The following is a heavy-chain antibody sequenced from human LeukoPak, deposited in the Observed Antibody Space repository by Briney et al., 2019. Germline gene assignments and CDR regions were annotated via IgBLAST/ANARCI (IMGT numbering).Heavy chain of an antibody. J-gene: IGHJ4*02. Sequence: GGSLRLSCTASEFTFNSYGMHWVRQAPGKGLELVAFIRFDGSDEHYADSVKGRFTISRDNSKNTLYLQMNSLRAEDTAVYYFAKDRRGSCNAGSCYCCDYWGRGALVTVSS. D-gene: IGHD2-15*01. CDR3: AKDRRGSCNAGSCYCCDY. CDR2: IRFDGSDE. CDR1: EFTFNSYG. V-gene: IGHV3-30*02.